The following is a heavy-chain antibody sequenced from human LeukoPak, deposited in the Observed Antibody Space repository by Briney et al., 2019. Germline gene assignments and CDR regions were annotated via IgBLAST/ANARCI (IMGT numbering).Heavy chain of an antibody. V-gene: IGHV4-34*01. D-gene: IGHD6-13*01. CDR3: ARHFTGYSSSWNWFDP. J-gene: IGHJ5*02. CDR1: GGSFSGYY. CDR2: INHSGST. Sequence: SETLSLTCAVYGGSFSGYYWSWIRQPPGKGLEWIGEINHSGSTNYNPSLKSRVTISVDTSKNQFSLKLSSVTAADTAMYYCARHFTGYSSSWNWFDPWGQGTLVTVSS.